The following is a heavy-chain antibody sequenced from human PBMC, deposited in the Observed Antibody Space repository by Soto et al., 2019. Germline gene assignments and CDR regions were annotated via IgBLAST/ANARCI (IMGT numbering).Heavy chain of an antibody. D-gene: IGHD3-3*01. J-gene: IGHJ5*02. Sequence: PSQTLSLTCTVSGGSISSGDYYWSWIRQPPGKGLEWIGYIYYSGSTYYNPSLKSRVTISVDTSKNQFSLKLSSVTAADTAVYYCARVLEFSYGFDPSGQGTLVTVSS. CDR2: IYYSGST. V-gene: IGHV4-30-4*01. CDR3: ARVLEFSYGFDP. CDR1: GGSISSGDYY.